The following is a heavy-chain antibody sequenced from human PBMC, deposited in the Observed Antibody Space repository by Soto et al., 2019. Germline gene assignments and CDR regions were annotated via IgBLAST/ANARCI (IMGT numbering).Heavy chain of an antibody. D-gene: IGHD2-21*01. CDR3: ARDFYPVAYFFDY. CDR1: GYTFTNHG. Sequence: ASVKVSCKASGYTFTNHGIRWVRQAPGQGLEWVGWVSGYNDKTKSAQKFQGRVTMTTDTSTSTAYMELRSLRSDDTAVYYCARDFYPVAYFFDYWGQGTLVIVYS. V-gene: IGHV1-18*04. J-gene: IGHJ4*02. CDR2: VSGYNDKT.